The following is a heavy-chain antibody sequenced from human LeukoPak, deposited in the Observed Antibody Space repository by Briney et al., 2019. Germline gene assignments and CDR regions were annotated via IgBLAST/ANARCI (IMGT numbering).Heavy chain of an antibody. CDR3: ARNRYYYGSGSYGVPNWFDP. CDR1: GGSINSNSYY. V-gene: IGHV4-39*01. J-gene: IGHJ5*02. D-gene: IGHD3-10*01. CDR2: IYYSGST. Sequence: SETLSLTCTVSGGSINSNSYYWGWIRQPPGKGLEWIGSIYYSGSTYYNPSLKSRVTISVDTSKNQFSLKLSSVTAADTAVYYCARNRYYYGSGSYGVPNWFDPWGQGTLVTVSS.